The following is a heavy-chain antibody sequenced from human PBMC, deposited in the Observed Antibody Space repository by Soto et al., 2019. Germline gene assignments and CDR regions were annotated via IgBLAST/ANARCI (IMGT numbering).Heavy chain of an antibody. J-gene: IGHJ5*02. CDR2: IYYSGST. CDR3: ARIPVDTYMINWFDP. Sequence: SETLSLTCTVSGGSISSYYWIWIRQPPGKGLEWIGYIYYSGSTNYNPSPKSRVSISLDTSKNQFSLRLTSVTAADTAVYYCARIPVDTYMINWFDPWGQGTLVTVSS. CDR1: GGSISSYY. V-gene: IGHV4-59*01. D-gene: IGHD5-18*01.